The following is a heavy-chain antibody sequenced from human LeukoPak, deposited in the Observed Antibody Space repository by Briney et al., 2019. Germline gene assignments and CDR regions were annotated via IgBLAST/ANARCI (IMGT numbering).Heavy chain of an antibody. CDR2: ISGDNDNK. Sequence: GASVEPSCKASGYTFTSYDINWVRQAPGHGLEWMGWISGDNDNKKYAQKFEGRLTMTTDTPTSTGYMELRSLKSDATAVYYCARGFRAWVAGGNWLDLWGQGTVVSVSS. D-gene: IGHD6-19*01. V-gene: IGHV1-18*01. J-gene: IGHJ5*02. CDR3: ARGFRAWVAGGNWLDL. CDR1: GYTFTSYD.